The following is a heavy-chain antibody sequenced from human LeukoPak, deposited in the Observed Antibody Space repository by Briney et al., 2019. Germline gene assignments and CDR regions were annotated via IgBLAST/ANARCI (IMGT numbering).Heavy chain of an antibody. Sequence: GESLQISCKGSGYSFTSYWIGWVRQMPGEGLEWMGIIYPGDSDTRYSPSFQGQVTISADKSISTAYLQWSSLKASDTAMYYCARGLYYYDSSGPFDYWGQGTLVTVSS. J-gene: IGHJ4*02. V-gene: IGHV5-51*01. CDR1: GYSFTSYW. CDR2: IYPGDSDT. CDR3: ARGLYYYDSSGPFDY. D-gene: IGHD3-22*01.